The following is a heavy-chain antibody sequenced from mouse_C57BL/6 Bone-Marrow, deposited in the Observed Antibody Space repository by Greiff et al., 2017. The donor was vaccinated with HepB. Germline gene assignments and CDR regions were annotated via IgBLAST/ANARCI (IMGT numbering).Heavy chain of an antibody. J-gene: IGHJ2*01. CDR3: ARGGYYDYGDY. Sequence: VKLQESGAELARPGASVKLSCKASGYTFTSYGISWVKQRTGQGLEWIGEIYPRSGNTYYNEKFKGKATLTADKSSSTAYMELRSLTSEDSAVYFCARGGYYDYGDYWGQGTTLTVSS. D-gene: IGHD2-4*01. CDR2: IYPRSGNT. CDR1: GYTFTSYG. V-gene: IGHV1-81*01.